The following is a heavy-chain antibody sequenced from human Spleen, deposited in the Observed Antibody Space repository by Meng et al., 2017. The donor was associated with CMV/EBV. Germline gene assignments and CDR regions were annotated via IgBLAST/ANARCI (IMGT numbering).Heavy chain of an antibody. V-gene: IGHV3-23*01. CDR3: VRDMYFDY. CDR1: GFTFSTYG. Sequence: GESLKISCVASGFTFSTYGMTWVRQAPGGGLEWVSTLTSGGGAFYADSVKGRFTISRDNSKNTLYLQMNSLRAEDTAVYYCVRDMYFDYWGQGTLVTVSS. CDR2: LTSGGGA. J-gene: IGHJ4*02.